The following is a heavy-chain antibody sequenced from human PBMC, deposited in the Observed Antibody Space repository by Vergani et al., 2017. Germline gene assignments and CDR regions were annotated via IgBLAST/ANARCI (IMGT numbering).Heavy chain of an antibody. Sequence: QVQLQESGPGLVKPSQTLSLTCTVSGGPISSGGYYWSWIRQHPGKGQEWIGYIYYSGSTYYNPSLKSLVTISVDTSKNQLSLKLSSVTAADTAVYYCATPGGSGSYAFDYWGQGTLVTVSS. J-gene: IGHJ4*02. CDR2: IYYSGST. V-gene: IGHV4-31*01. CDR1: GGPISSGGYY. D-gene: IGHD3-10*01. CDR3: ATPGGSGSYAFDY.